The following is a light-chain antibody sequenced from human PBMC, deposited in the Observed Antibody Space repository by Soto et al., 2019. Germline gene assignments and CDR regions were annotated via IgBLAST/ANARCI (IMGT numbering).Light chain of an antibody. V-gene: IGKV1-39*01. CDR3: QHSSNTPYT. Sequence: DIQVTQSPPSLSASVGDRVIITCRASQSISSSLNWYHQKPGKAHKVLIHAASSLQSGVPTMFSGSGSGTDCTLTSSSLQPEDFAPYYCQHSSNTPYTFGQGTKLEIK. CDR2: AAS. J-gene: IGKJ2*01. CDR1: QSISSS.